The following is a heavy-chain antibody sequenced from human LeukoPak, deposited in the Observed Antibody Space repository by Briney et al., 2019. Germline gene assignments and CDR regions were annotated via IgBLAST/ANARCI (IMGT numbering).Heavy chain of an antibody. D-gene: IGHD6-19*01. Sequence: ASVKVSCKASGYTFTGYYMHWVRQTPGQGLEWMGWINPDSGGTNNAQKFQGRVTMTRDTSISTAYMELSGLRSDDTAVYYCARDSHTSGWFLPDYWGQGTLVTVSS. J-gene: IGHJ4*02. CDR1: GYTFTGYY. CDR3: ARDSHTSGWFLPDY. CDR2: INPDSGGT. V-gene: IGHV1-2*02.